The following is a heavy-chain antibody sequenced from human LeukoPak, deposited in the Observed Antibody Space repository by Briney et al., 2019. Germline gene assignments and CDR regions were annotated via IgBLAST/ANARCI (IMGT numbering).Heavy chain of an antibody. Sequence: GGSLRLSCAASGFTFSSYWMSWVRQAPGKGLEWVANIKQDGSEKYYADSVKGRFTISRDNAKNSLYLQMNSLRAEDTAVYYCAREVYYYGSGSYRIFDYWGQGTLVTVSS. D-gene: IGHD3-10*01. V-gene: IGHV3-7*03. CDR3: AREVYYYGSGSYRIFDY. J-gene: IGHJ4*02. CDR2: IKQDGSEK. CDR1: GFTFSSYW.